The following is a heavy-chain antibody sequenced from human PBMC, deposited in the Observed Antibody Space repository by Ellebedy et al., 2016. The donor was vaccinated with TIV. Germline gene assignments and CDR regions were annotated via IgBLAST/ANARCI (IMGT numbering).Heavy chain of an antibody. CDR1: GGSISSSSYY. Sequence: SETLSLTCTVSGGSISSSSYYWGWIRQPPGKGLEWIGSIYYSGSTYYNPSLKSRVTISVDTSKNQFSLKLSSVTAADTAVYYCARAQGDSSGYYQDDAFDIWGQGTMVTVSS. D-gene: IGHD3-22*01. V-gene: IGHV4-39*07. CDR2: IYYSGST. CDR3: ARAQGDSSGYYQDDAFDI. J-gene: IGHJ3*02.